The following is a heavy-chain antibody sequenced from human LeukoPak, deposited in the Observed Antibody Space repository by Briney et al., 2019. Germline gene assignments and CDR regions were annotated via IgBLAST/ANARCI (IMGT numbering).Heavy chain of an antibody. Sequence: PSETLSLTCAVYGGSFSGYHWSWIRQPPGKGLEWIGEINHSGSTNYNPSLKSRVTISVDTSKNQFSLKLSSVTAADTAVYYCAGGPIIGDYYDSSGYPQPTYFDYWGQGTLVTVSS. J-gene: IGHJ4*02. V-gene: IGHV4-34*01. CDR2: INHSGST. CDR3: AGGPIIGDYYDSSGYPQPTYFDY. CDR1: GGSFSGYH. D-gene: IGHD3-22*01.